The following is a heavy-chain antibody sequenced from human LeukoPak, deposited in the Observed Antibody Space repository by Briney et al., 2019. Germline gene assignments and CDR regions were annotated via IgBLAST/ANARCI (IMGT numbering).Heavy chain of an antibody. Sequence: GASVKVSCKASGYTFIDYYIHWVRLAPGQGLEWMGWINANSGATNYAPKFQGSVTMTRDTSTNTAYMELRSLRSDDTALYYCAREQVVAAEYYYYYGMDVWGQGTTVTVSS. CDR3: AREQVVAAEYYYYYGMDV. CDR2: INANSGAT. V-gene: IGHV1-2*02. D-gene: IGHD2-2*01. CDR1: GYTFIDYY. J-gene: IGHJ6*02.